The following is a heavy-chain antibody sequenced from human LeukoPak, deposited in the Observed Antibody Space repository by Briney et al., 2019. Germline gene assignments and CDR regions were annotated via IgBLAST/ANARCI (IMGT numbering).Heavy chain of an antibody. V-gene: IGHV3-23*01. CDR2: ISISGTKT. CDR3: ANEIRPNDY. J-gene: IGHJ4*02. CDR1: DFDFTSHA. D-gene: IGHD4-17*01. Sequence: GGSLRLSCATSDFDFTSHAMTWVRQAPGKGLEWVSAISISGTKTYYGDSVRGRFIISRDNSKNTLFLQMNSLRVEDTAIYYCANEIRPNDYWGRGTLVTVAS.